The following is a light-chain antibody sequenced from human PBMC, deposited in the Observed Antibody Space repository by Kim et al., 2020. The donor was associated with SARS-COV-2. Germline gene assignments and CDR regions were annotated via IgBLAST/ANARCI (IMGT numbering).Light chain of an antibody. V-gene: IGLV3-19*01. CDR3: NSRDSSGTVV. CDR2: GKN. Sequence: VALGQTVRMTCRGDSLRSDYASWYQQKPGPAPVLVIYGKNNRPSGIPDRFSGSSSGNTASLTITGAQAEDEADYYCNSRDSSGTVVFGGGTQLTVL. J-gene: IGLJ2*01. CDR1: SLRSDY.